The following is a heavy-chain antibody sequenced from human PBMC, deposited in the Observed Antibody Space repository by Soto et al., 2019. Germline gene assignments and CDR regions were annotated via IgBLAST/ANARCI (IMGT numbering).Heavy chain of an antibody. D-gene: IGHD2-2*01. Sequence: QVYLVESGGGVVQPGRSLRLSCAASGFPFRSYGMHWVRQAPGKGLEWVALISYDGSIKSYADSVKGRFTISRDNFKETLFLEMNSPSRDDTAVYFCAKEEGDIDVVPPGTIVFWGQGTLVIVSS. CDR3: AKEEGDIDVVPPGTIVF. V-gene: IGHV3-30*18. J-gene: IGHJ4*02. CDR2: ISYDGSIK. CDR1: GFPFRSYG.